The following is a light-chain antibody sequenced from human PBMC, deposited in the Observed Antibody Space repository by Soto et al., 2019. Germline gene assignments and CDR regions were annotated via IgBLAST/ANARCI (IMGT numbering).Light chain of an antibody. CDR1: QSVSSSY. J-gene: IGKJ1*01. Sequence: EIVLTQSPGTLSLSPGERATLSCRASQSVSSSYLAWYQQKPGQAPRLLIYGASSRATGIPDRFSGSGSGTDFTLTISRLEPEDFAVYSGHYYGSLRTFRQGT. V-gene: IGKV3-20*01. CDR2: GAS. CDR3: HYYGSLRT.